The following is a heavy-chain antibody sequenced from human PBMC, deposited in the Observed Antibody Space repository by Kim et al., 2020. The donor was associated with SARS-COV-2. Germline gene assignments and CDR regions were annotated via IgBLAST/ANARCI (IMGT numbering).Heavy chain of an antibody. D-gene: IGHD6-13*01. CDR1: GFPFSNVW. V-gene: IGHV3-15*01. CDR2: IKSKTDGEAT. CDR3: TTLISAAGRGY. Sequence: GGSLRLSCAASGFPFSNVWMSWVRQAPGRGLEWVGRIKSKTDGEATDYAAPVKGRFTTSRDDSKNTLHLQMNSLETEDTGVYYCTTLISAAGRGYWGQGTLVTVSS. J-gene: IGHJ4*02.